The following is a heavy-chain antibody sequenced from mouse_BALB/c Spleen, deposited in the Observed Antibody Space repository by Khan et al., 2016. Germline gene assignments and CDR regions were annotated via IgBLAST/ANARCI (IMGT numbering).Heavy chain of an antibody. D-gene: IGHD1-1*01. Sequence: EVQLQESGPGLVKPSQSLSLTCTVTGYSITSDYAWNWIRQFPGNRLEWMGYISYSGSTSYNPSLKSQISITRDTSKNQFFLQLNSVTSEDTATSYSARSDYGDKDAMDYWGQGTSVTVSS. CDR3: ARSDYGDKDAMDY. CDR1: GYSITSDYA. V-gene: IGHV3-2*02. CDR2: ISYSGST. J-gene: IGHJ4*01.